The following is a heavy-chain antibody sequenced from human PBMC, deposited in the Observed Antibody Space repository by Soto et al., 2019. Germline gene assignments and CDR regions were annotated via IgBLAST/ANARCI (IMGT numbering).Heavy chain of an antibody. CDR2: IHSGGAT. CDR3: AMYAADDWCFDA. J-gene: IGHJ5*02. Sequence: PSGTLSLTCTASGFPISSVDLWWTWLRQPPGKGLEWLGYIHSGGATNVNPSLKSRLILSLDMSTSQFSLNVKSVTPTDTAVYFCAMYAADDWCFDAWGQGILVTVSS. V-gene: IGHV4-30-4*01. D-gene: IGHD2-8*01. CDR1: GFPISSVDLW.